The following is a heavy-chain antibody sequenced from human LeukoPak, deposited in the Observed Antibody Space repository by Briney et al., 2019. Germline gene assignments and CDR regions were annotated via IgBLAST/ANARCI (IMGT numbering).Heavy chain of an antibody. Sequence: ASVKVSCKASGYTFTGYYMHWVRQAPGQGLEWMGWINPNSGGTNYAQKFQCSVTMTRDTSISTAYMELSRLRSNDTAVYYCARDRDRYDDILTGSTFDYWGQGTLVTVSS. D-gene: IGHD3-9*01. CDR3: ARDRDRYDDILTGSTFDY. J-gene: IGHJ4*02. V-gene: IGHV1-2*02. CDR2: INPNSGGT. CDR1: GYTFTGYY.